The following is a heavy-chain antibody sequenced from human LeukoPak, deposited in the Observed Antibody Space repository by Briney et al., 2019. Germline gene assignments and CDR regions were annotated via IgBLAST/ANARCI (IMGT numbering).Heavy chain of an antibody. CDR1: GGSISSSSYY. V-gene: IGHV4-39*01. CDR2: IYYSGST. J-gene: IGHJ5*02. D-gene: IGHD1-26*01. Sequence: PSETLSLTCTVSGGSISSSSYYWGWLRQPPGKGPEWIGGIYYSGSTYYNPSLKSRVTISVDTSKNQFSLKLSYVTAADRAVYYCGRSASGGYYEGGAWHRKQNWFDPWGQGTLVTVSS. CDR3: GRSASGGYYEGGAWHRKQNWFDP.